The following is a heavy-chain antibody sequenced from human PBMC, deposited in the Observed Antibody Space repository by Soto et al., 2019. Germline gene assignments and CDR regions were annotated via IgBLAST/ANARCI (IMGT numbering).Heavy chain of an antibody. D-gene: IGHD1-26*01. CDR3: ARDRPSGSYYNFDY. Sequence: SVKVSCKASGGTFSSYAISWVRQAPRQGLEWMGGIIPIFGTANYAQKFQGRVTITADESTSTAYMELSSLRSEDTAVYYCARDRPSGSYYNFDYWGQGTLVTVSS. J-gene: IGHJ4*02. CDR2: IIPIFGTA. V-gene: IGHV1-69*13. CDR1: GGTFSSYA.